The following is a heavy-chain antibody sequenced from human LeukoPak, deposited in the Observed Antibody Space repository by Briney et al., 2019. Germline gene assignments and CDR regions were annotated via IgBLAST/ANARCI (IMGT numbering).Heavy chain of an antibody. D-gene: IGHD3-22*01. V-gene: IGHV1-8*01. CDR3: AKDIRYYYDSSGYYNY. Sequence: ASVKVSCKASGYTFTSYDINWVRQATGQGLEWMGWMNPNSGNTGYAQKFQGRVTMTRNTSISTAYMELSSLRSEDTAVYYCAKDIRYYYDSSGYYNYWGQGTLVTVSS. J-gene: IGHJ4*02. CDR2: MNPNSGNT. CDR1: GYTFTSYD.